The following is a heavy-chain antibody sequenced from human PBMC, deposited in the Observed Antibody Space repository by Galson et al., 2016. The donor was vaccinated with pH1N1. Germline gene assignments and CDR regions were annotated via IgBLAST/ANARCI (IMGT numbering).Heavy chain of an antibody. CDR3: ARDSEYSGHEGFH. CDR2: ILYDGTNE. D-gene: IGHD5-12*01. J-gene: IGHJ4*02. V-gene: IGHV3-30*04. CDR1: GFTFTSYA. Sequence: SLRLSCAASGFTFTSYAMHWVRQAPGKGLEWVAVILYDGTNEYYADSVEGRFTITRDKTQSTVYLQMNSLRTEDTAVYYCARDSEYSGHEGFHWAKGTLVIVSS.